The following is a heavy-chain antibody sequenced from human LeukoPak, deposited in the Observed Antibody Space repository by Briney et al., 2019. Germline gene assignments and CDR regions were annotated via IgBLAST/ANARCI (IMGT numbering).Heavy chain of an antibody. V-gene: IGHV3-23*01. Sequence: GGSLRLSCAASGFTFSSYAMSWVRQAPGKGLEWVSAISGSGGSTYYADSVKGRFTISRDNSKNTLDLQMNSLRAEDTAVYYCAKEDTGYIVVVVAATNYWGQGTLVTVSS. CDR2: ISGSGGST. J-gene: IGHJ4*02. CDR1: GFTFSSYA. D-gene: IGHD2-15*01. CDR3: AKEDTGYIVVVVAATNY.